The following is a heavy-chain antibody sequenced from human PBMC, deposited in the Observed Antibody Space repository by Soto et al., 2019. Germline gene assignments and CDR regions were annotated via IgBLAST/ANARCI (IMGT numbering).Heavy chain of an antibody. Sequence: ASVKVCCKASGGTLSSYAINWVRQAPGQGLEWMGWISPNNGNTKYLPKLQDRVTMTADTSTTTVYMEVNSLRAEDTAFYYCAKDTGPNWGEGTLVTDSS. CDR1: GGTLSSYA. J-gene: IGHJ4*02. CDR2: ISPNNGNT. V-gene: IGHV1-18*01. CDR3: AKDTGPN.